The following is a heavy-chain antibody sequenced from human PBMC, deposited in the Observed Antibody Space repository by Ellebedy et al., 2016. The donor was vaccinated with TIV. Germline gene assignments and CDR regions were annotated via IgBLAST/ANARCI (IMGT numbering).Heavy chain of an antibody. CDR1: GFTFSSYS. CDR2: ITTSSSSI. J-gene: IGHJ3*02. V-gene: IGHV3-48*02. CDR3: ARDCTVTSCSAWDAFDI. Sequence: GGSLRLSXAASGFTFSSYSMNWVCQAPGKGLEWVSYITTSSSSIYYADSVKGRFTNSRDNAKNSRYLQMNSLRDEDTALYYCARDCTVTSCSAWDAFDIWGQGTMVTVSS. D-gene: IGHD2-2*01.